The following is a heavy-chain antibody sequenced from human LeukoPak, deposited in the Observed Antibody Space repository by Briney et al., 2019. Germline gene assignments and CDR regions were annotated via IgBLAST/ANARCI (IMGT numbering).Heavy chain of an antibody. CDR3: AREDSTTGMFDY. CDR2: MNPNSGNT. V-gene: IGHV1-8*01. J-gene: IGHJ4*02. D-gene: IGHD1-1*01. CDR1: GYTFTSYD. Sequence: ASVKVSCKASGYTFTSYDINWVRQATGQGLEWMGWMNPNSGNTGYAQKFQGRVTMTRNTSISTAYMELSSLRSEDTAVYYCAREDSTTGMFDYWGQGTLVTVSS.